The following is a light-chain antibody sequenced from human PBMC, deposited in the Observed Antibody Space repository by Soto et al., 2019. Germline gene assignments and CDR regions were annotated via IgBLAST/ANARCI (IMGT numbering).Light chain of an antibody. CDR2: LGS. V-gene: IGKV2-28*01. CDR1: QSLLHSDGHNF. Sequence: DIVVTQSPLSLPVTPGESASISCRSSQSLLHSDGHNFLEWFLQKPGQSPQLLIYLGSNRASGVPDRFSGSGSGTVFTLKISRVEAEDVGVYYCMQALQLPRTFGGGTKVEIK. J-gene: IGKJ4*01. CDR3: MQALQLPRT.